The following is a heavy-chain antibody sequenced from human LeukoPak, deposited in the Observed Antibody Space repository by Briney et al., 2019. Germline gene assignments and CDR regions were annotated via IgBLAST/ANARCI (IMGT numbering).Heavy chain of an antibody. V-gene: IGHV3-15*01. CDR3: TAGLEKTEDDS. CDR2: ITTTADGEIT. CDR1: GFIFNSAW. J-gene: IGHJ4*02. Sequence: TGGSLRLSCEGPGFIFNSAWMSWVRQAPGKGLEWVGRITTTADGEITDYGAPVRGRFTISRDDSKRTVYLQMDSLKSEDTAVYYCTAGLEKTEDDSWGQGTLVTVSS.